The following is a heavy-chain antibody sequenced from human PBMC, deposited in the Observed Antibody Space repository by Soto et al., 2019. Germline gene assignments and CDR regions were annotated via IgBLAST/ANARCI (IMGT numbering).Heavy chain of an antibody. CDR3: AAVMCGMDV. Sequence: QVQLVESGGGVLQPGRSLRLSCAASGFSVSSYAMQWVRQAPGRGLEWVAVISYDGSNKYYADSVKGRFTISTDNSKNTRYLQMNSLRAEDTAVYSCAAVMCGMDVLGQGTTVTVSS. CDR1: GFSVSSYA. V-gene: IGHV3-30-3*01. D-gene: IGHD2-21*01. J-gene: IGHJ6*02. CDR2: ISYDGSNK.